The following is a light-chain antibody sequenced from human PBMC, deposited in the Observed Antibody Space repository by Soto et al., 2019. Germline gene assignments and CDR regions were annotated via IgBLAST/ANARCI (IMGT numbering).Light chain of an antibody. CDR3: SSYRSSSNVV. Sequence: QSALTQPASVSGSPGQSITISCSGTSSDVGGYNYVSWYQQHPGKGPRLIIYDVTNRPSGVSNRFSGSKSGNTASLTISGLQAEDEADYYCSSYRSSSNVVFGGGTKLTVL. CDR2: DVT. V-gene: IGLV2-14*03. CDR1: SSDVGGYNY. J-gene: IGLJ2*01.